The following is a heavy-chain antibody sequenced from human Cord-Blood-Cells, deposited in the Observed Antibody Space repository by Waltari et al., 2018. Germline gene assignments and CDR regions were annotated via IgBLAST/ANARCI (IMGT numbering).Heavy chain of an antibody. CDR3: ARDGWEYQLLPLGY. J-gene: IGHJ4*02. V-gene: IGHV1-2*06. CDR1: GYTFTGYY. Sequence: QVQLVQSGAEVKKPGASVKVSCKASGYTFTGYYMHGVRQAPGQGREWMGRIKPNSGGTTYAQKCQGRVTMTRDTSISTAYMELSRLRSDDTAVYYCARDGWEYQLLPLGYWGQGTLVTVSS. CDR2: IKPNSGGT. D-gene: IGHD2-2*01.